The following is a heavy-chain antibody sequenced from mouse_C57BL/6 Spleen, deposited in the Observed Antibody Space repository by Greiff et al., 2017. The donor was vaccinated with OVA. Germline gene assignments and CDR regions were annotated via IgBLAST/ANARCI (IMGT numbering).Heavy chain of an antibody. CDR3: ARPWDQSYWYFDV. CDR2: ISSGSSTI. D-gene: IGHD4-1*01. Sequence: EVKLVESGGGLVKPGGSLKLSCAASGFTFSDYGMHWVSQAPEKGLEWVAYISSGSSTIYYADTVKGRFTISRDNAKNTLFLQMTSLRSEDTAMYYCARPWDQSYWYFDVWGTGTTVTVSS. V-gene: IGHV5-17*01. CDR1: GFTFSDYG. J-gene: IGHJ1*03.